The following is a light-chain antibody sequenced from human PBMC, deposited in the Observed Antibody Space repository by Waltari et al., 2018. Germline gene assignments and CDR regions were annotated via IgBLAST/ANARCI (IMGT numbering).Light chain of an antibody. Sequence: DVVMTQSPLSLPVSLGQPASISCRSSQSLVHTDGHTYLNWFQQRPGLSPRRLNYKVSNRDYGVPDSFSGIGSEAAFTLNISRFEAEDVGIYYCMQDTNLRLTFGQGTKVE. J-gene: IGKJ1*01. CDR1: QSLVHTDGHTY. CDR2: KVS. V-gene: IGKV2-30*02. CDR3: MQDTNLRLT.